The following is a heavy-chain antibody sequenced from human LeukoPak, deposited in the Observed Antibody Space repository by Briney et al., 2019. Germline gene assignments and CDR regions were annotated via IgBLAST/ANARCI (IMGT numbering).Heavy chain of an antibody. CDR2: LKQDGSEK. Sequence: QPGGSLRLSCAASGFTFSSYWMSWVPQAPGKGLECVANLKQDGSEKYYVDSVKGRFTIPRDNAKNSLYLQMNSLRAEDTAVYYCARDGDYDYVWGSYRYPPFDYWGQGTLVTVSS. V-gene: IGHV3-7*01. J-gene: IGHJ4*02. CDR3: ARDGDYDYVWGSYRYPPFDY. CDR1: GFTFSSYW. D-gene: IGHD3-16*02.